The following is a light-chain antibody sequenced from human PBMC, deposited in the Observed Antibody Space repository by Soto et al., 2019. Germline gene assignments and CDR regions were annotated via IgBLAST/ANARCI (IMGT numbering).Light chain of an antibody. CDR1: QDIGKD. V-gene: IGKV1-6*01. CDR2: VAS. Sequence: IQMTQSPLSLSSSVGDRVTIACRASQDIGKDLGWYQQKPGEPPELLISVASSLESGVPSRFSRSGFGSYFNLTISNLQPEDCATYYCLQDYNYPRTFGQGTKVEL. CDR3: LQDYNYPRT. J-gene: IGKJ1*01.